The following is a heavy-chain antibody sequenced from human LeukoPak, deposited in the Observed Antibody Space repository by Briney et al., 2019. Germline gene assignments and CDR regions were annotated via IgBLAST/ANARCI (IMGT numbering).Heavy chain of an antibody. CDR3: VTELIDCGGIGCPYHFEY. Sequence: KAGGSLRLSCAASGLTFSIYSMIWVRQAPGKGLEWVSAISSSRSYIYYADAVKGRFTISRDNAKNSLYLQMNSLRGEDTAVYYCVTELIDCGGIGCPYHFEYWGQGTLVTVSS. CDR1: GLTFSIYS. CDR2: ISSSRSYI. D-gene: IGHD2-21*01. J-gene: IGHJ4*02. V-gene: IGHV3-21*01.